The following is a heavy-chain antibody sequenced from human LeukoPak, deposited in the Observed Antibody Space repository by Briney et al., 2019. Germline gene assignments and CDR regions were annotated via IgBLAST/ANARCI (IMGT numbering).Heavy chain of an antibody. D-gene: IGHD1-7*01. CDR1: GGSISSYY. CDR2: IYYSGST. Sequence: SETLSLTRTVSGGSISSYYWSWIRQPPGKGLEWIGYIYYSGSTNYNPSLKSRVTISVDTSKNQFSLKLSSVTAADTAVYYCARGPGELRRREPFDYWGQGTLVTVSS. CDR3: ARGPGELRRREPFDY. J-gene: IGHJ4*02. V-gene: IGHV4-59*01.